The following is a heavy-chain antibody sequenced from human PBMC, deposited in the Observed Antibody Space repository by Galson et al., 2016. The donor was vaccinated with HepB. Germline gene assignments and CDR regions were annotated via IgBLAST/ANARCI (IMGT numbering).Heavy chain of an antibody. CDR2: IYHNGVI. CDR1: GASVTSNY. Sequence: SETLSLTCSVSGASVTSNYWSWVRQAPGKGLECVGYIYHNGVISYNPSLRSRVTISADTSKNQFSLKMTSVTVEDTAIYYCARLRQWFDFWGQGALVTVSS. J-gene: IGHJ5*01. V-gene: IGHV4-59*08. CDR3: ARLRQWFDF.